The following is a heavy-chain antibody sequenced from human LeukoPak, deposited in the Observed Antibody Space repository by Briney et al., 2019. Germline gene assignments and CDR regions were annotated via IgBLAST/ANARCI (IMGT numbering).Heavy chain of an antibody. D-gene: IGHD1-26*01. V-gene: IGHV3-7*01. J-gene: IGHJ6*03. Sequence: PGGSLRLSCAASGFTFSSYWMSWVRQAPGKGLEWVANIKQDGSEKYYVGSVKGRFTISRDNAKNSLYLQMNSLRAEDTAVYYCARDVRGSYRRYYYYYMDVWGKGTTVTISS. CDR3: ARDVRGSYRRYYYYYMDV. CDR1: GFTFSSYW. CDR2: IKQDGSEK.